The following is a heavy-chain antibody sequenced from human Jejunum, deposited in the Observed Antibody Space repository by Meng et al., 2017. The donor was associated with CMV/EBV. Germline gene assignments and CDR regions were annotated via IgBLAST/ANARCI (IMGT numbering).Heavy chain of an antibody. CDR2: TYYRSKWYD. CDR3: VRDGTWGH. D-gene: IGHD3-16*01. J-gene: IGHJ4*02. Sequence: AILGDEVSSNSATWNWIRQSPSRGLGWLGRTYYRSKWYDDYATSVKGRITINADTAKNQFSLHLNSVTPEDTAVYYCVRDGTWGHWGQGTRVTVSS. CDR1: GDEVSSNSAT. V-gene: IGHV6-1*01.